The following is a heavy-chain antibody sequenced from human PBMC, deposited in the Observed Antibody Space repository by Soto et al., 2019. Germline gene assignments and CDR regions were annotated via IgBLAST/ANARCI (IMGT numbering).Heavy chain of an antibody. CDR2: TYFRSKWYN. J-gene: IGHJ5*02. CDR1: GDSVSSKTAA. Sequence: SQTLSLTCAISGDSVSSKTAAWNWIRQSPSRGLEWLGRTYFRSKWYNDYAISVKSRITINPDTSKNQFSLLLNSVTPEDTAVNYCARVSFDHFVHWFDPWGQGTLVTSPQ. D-gene: IGHD3-9*01. CDR3: ARVSFDHFVHWFDP. V-gene: IGHV6-1*01.